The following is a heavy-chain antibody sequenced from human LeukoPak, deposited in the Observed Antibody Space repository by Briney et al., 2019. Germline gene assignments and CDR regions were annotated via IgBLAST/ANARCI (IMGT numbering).Heavy chain of an antibody. J-gene: IGHJ3*02. D-gene: IGHD6-6*01. CDR1: GFTFSSYS. Sequence: GGSLRLSCAASGFTFSSYSMNWVRQAPGKGLEWVSSISSGSTYMYYADSVKGRFTISSDNAQNSMYLQMNSLRAEDTAVYYCGRVGGRSKAAKGDAFDIWGQGTMVVVSS. CDR2: ISSGSTYM. V-gene: IGHV3-21*01. CDR3: GRVGGRSKAAKGDAFDI.